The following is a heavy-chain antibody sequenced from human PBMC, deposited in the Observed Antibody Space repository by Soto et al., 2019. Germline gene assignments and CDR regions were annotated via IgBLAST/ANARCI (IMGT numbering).Heavy chain of an antibody. CDR2: ISYDGSNK. CDR3: AKDSLDY. CDR1: GFTFSSYG. J-gene: IGHJ4*02. Sequence: GGSLRLSCAASGFTFSSYGMHWVRQAPGKGLEWVAVISYDGSNKYYADSVKGRFTISRDNSKNTLYLQMNSLRAEDTAVYYCAKDSLDYWGQGTLVTVSS. V-gene: IGHV3-30*18.